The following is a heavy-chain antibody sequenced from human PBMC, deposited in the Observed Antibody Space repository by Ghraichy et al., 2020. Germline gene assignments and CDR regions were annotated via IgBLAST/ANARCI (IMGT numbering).Heavy chain of an antibody. Sequence: LSLTCAASGFAVSSNYISWVRQAPGKGLEWVSVIYSGSSTYYADSVKGRFTISRDNSKNMVYLQMNSLRAEDTAVYYCASDSTPGYGDYGYYYYYMDVWGKGTTVTVSS. CDR1: GFAVSSNY. V-gene: IGHV3-53*01. D-gene: IGHD4-17*01. CDR2: IYSGSST. J-gene: IGHJ6*03. CDR3: ASDSTPGYGDYGYYYYYMDV.